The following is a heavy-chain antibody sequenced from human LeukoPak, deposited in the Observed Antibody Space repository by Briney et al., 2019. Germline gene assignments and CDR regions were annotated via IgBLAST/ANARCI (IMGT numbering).Heavy chain of an antibody. V-gene: IGHV3-23*01. D-gene: IGHD4-11*01. Sequence: GGSLRLSCAASGFTFSSYGMSWVRQAPGKGLEWVSSISRTGTYLYYADSVKGRFTISRDNSKNTLYLQMNSLRAEDTAVYYCAKRPSNPRDYYYYMDVWGKGTTVTVSS. CDR3: AKRPSNPRDYYYYMDV. J-gene: IGHJ6*03. CDR2: ISRTGTYL. CDR1: GFTFSSYG.